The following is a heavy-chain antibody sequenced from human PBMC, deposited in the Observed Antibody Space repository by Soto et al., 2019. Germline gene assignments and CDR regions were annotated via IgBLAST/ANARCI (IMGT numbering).Heavy chain of an antibody. CDR3: ARHHYDFWSDDGMDV. D-gene: IGHD3-3*01. V-gene: IGHV5-51*01. CDR2: IYPGDSDT. Sequence: GESLKISCKGSGYSFTTYWIGWVRQMPGKGLEWMGIIYPGDSDTRYSPSFQGQVTISADKSIITAYLQWSSLKASDTAMYYCARHHYDFWSDDGMDVWGQGTTVTVSS. CDR1: GYSFTTYW. J-gene: IGHJ6*02.